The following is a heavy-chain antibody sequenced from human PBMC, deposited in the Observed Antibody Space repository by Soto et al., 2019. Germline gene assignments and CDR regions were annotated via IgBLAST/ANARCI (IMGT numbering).Heavy chain of an antibody. CDR2: TYYRSKWYN. CDR3: ARGRSNERDIRWFEP. D-gene: IGHD3-9*01. CDR1: GDSVSSNSAA. J-gene: IGHJ5*02. V-gene: IGHV6-1*01. Sequence: SQTHSLTCAISGDSVSSNSAAWNWIRQSPSRALEWLGRTYYRSKWYNDYAVSVKSRITINPDTSKNQFSLQLNSVTPEDTAVYYCARGRSNERDIRWFEPWRQETLVTVCS.